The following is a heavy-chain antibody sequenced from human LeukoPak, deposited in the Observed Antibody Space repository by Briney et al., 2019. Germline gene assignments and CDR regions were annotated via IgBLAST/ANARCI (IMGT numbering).Heavy chain of an antibody. CDR3: VRGAGATISYYHYYMDV. V-gene: IGHV1-8*01. CDR2: MNPNSGNT. CDR1: GYTFTSYD. Sequence: ASVKVSCKASGYTFTSYDINWVRQATGQGLEWMGWMNPNSGNTGYAQKFQGRVTMTRNTSISTAYMELSSLRSEDTAVYYCVRGAGATISYYHYYMDVWGKGTTVTVSS. D-gene: IGHD1-26*01. J-gene: IGHJ6*03.